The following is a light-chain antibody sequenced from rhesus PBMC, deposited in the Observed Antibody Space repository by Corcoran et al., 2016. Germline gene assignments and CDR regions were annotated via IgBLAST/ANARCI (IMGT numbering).Light chain of an antibody. CDR1: QSLLHSNGYTY. Sequence: DIVMTQTPLSLPVTPGESASISCRSSQSLLHSNGYTYLSWYLQKPGQSPHLLMFFVSFRASGVPDRFSGSGAGTDFTLGISRVEAEDSGVYYCMQGTHLPPTFGQGTKVEI. V-gene: IGKV2-91*01. J-gene: IGKJ1*01. CDR2: FVS. CDR3: MQGTHLPPT.